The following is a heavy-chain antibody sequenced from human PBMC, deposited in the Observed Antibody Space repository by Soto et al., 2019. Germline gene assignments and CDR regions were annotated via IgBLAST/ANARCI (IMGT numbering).Heavy chain of an antibody. CDR2: IRSKTDGGTI. J-gene: IGHJ4*02. V-gene: IGHV3-15*07. Sequence: GGSLRISCEASGFTFSIAWMNWVRQAPGKGLEWVGRIRSKTDGGTIEYAAPVKGRFIISRDDSKNTLYLQMNSLRTEDTAVYYCTTDSGVVLAPAANKRDYWGPGTLVTSPQ. D-gene: IGHD2-2*01. CDR1: GFTFSIAW. CDR3: TTDSGVVLAPAANKRDY.